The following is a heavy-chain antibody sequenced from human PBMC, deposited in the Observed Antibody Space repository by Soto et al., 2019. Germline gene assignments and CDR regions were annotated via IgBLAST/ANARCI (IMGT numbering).Heavy chain of an antibody. Sequence: QVQLVQSGAEEKKPGASVKVSCKASGYTFTSYAMHWVRQAPGQRLEWMGWINAGNGKTKYSQKFQGRVTITRDTSAITAYMELSSLGSEDTAVYYCARSIVVVTALDDWGQGNLVTVSS. CDR2: INAGNGKT. V-gene: IGHV1-3*05. J-gene: IGHJ4*02. CDR1: GYTFTSYA. CDR3: ARSIVVVTALDD. D-gene: IGHD2-21*02.